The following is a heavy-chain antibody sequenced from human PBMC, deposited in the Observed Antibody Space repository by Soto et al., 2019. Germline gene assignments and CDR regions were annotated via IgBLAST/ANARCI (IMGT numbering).Heavy chain of an antibody. J-gene: IGHJ5*02. D-gene: IGHD1-7*01. CDR3: ARGNWNYYWFDP. CDR1: GGSISSYY. V-gene: IGHV4-34*01. CDR2: INHSGST. Sequence: SATLSITCTVSGGSISSYYWSWIRQPPGKGLEWIGEINHSGSTNYNPSLKSRVTISVDTSKNQFSLKLSSVTAADTAVYYCARGNWNYYWFDPWGQGTLVTVSS.